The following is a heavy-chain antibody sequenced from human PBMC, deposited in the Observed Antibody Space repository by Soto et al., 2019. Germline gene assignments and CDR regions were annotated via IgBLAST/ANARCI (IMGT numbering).Heavy chain of an antibody. D-gene: IGHD6-19*01. CDR2: ISGSGGST. J-gene: IGHJ4*02. Sequence: PGGSLRLSCAASGFTFSSYAMNWVRQAPGKGLEWVSVISGSGGSTYYADSVKGRFTISRDNSKNTLYLQMNSLRAEDTAVYYCASRSSGWYFDSWGRGTLVTVSS. V-gene: IGHV3-23*01. CDR1: GFTFSSYA. CDR3: ASRSSGWYFDS.